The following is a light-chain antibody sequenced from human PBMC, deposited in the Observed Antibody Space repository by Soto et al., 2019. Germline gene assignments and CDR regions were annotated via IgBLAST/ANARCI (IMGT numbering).Light chain of an antibody. V-gene: IGKV3-15*01. Sequence: EIVLTQSPATLSVSPGERATLSCRASQSISSSLAWYQQQPGQAPRLLIYHASTRAAGIPARFSGSGSGTEFTLHISSLQSEDFSLYYCQQYYNWPPGTFGQGTKVEIK. J-gene: IGKJ1*01. CDR2: HAS. CDR1: QSISSS. CDR3: QQYYNWPPGT.